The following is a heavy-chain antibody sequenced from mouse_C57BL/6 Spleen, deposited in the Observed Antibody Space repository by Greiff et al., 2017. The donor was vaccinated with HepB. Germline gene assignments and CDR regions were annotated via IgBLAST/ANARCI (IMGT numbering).Heavy chain of an antibody. V-gene: IGHV5-9-1*02. CDR1: GFTFSSYA. Sequence: EVNLVESGEGLVKPGGSLKLSCAASGFTFSSYAMSWVRQTPEKRLEWVAYISSGGDYIYYADTVKGRFTISRDNARNTLYLQMSSLKSEDTAMYYCTREAYDYAMDYWGQGTSVTVSS. CDR2: ISSGGDYI. D-gene: IGHD2-12*01. J-gene: IGHJ4*01. CDR3: TREAYDYAMDY.